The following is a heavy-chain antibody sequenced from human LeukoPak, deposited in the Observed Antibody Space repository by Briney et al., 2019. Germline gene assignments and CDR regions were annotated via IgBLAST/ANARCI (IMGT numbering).Heavy chain of an antibody. V-gene: IGHV4-39*01. J-gene: IGHJ6*03. CDR2: IYCSGST. CDR1: GGSISSSSYY. D-gene: IGHD1-26*01. Sequence: SETLSLTCTVSGGSISSSSYYWGWIRQPPGKGLEWIGSIYCSGSTYYNPSLKSRVTISVDTSKNQFSLKLSSVTAADTAVYYCARHGVEATPDYYYMDVWGKGTTVTVSS. CDR3: ARHGVEATPDYYYMDV.